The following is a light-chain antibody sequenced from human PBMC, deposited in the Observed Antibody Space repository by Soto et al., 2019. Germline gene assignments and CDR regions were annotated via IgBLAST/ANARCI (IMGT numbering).Light chain of an antibody. CDR3: QQYPGYT. V-gene: IGKV3-20*01. J-gene: IGKJ2*01. CDR1: QSVSSSY. CDR2: GAS. Sequence: EIVLTQSPGTLSLSPGERATLSCRASQSVSSSYLAWYQQKPGQAPRLLIYGASSRATGIPDRFSGSGSGTYFTLTISRLEPEDFAVYYCQQYPGYTVGQGTKLEIK.